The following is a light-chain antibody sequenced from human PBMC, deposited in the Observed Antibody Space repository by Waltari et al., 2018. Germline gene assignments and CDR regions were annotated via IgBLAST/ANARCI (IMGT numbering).Light chain of an antibody. CDR2: SSS. CDR1: PPNIGSTT. J-gene: IGLJ2*01. V-gene: IGLV1-44*01. CDR3: VVWDDGLDVVL. Sequence: QSVLTQPPSASPTPGQRVTIPCSGGPPNIGSTTVNWYQQLPGTAPKFLISSSSQRPSGVPDRFSVFKSGTSASLVISGLLSEDEADYYCVVWDDGLDVVLFGGGTKLTVL.